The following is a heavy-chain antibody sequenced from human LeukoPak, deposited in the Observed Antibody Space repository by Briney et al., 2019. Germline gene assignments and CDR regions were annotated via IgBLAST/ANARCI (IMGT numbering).Heavy chain of an antibody. J-gene: IGHJ4*02. CDR3: TSTPVPGL. CDR1: GFTFSNAW. V-gene: IGHV3-15*01. Sequence: GGSLRLSCAASGFTFSNAWMSWVRQAPGKGLEWVGRIKSKTDDGTTDYAAPVKGRFTISRDDSKNTLYLQMNSLKTEDTAVYYCTSTPVPGLWGQGTLVTVSS. CDR2: IKSKTDDGTT. D-gene: IGHD5/OR15-5a*01.